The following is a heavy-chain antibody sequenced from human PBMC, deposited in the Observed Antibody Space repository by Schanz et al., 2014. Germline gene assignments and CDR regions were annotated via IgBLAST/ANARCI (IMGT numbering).Heavy chain of an antibody. CDR3: AKDSTHIDIVLVPTAIDY. CDR2: LSGSGGST. J-gene: IGHJ4*02. Sequence: EVQLLESGGGLVQPGGSLRLSCAASGFTFSSYAMSWVRQAPGKGLEWVSALSGSGGSTYYADSVKGRFTISRDNSKNTVYLQMNRLRAEDTAVYYCAKDSTHIDIVLVPTAIDYWGQGTLVTVSS. D-gene: IGHD2-2*01. V-gene: IGHV3-23*01. CDR1: GFTFSSYA.